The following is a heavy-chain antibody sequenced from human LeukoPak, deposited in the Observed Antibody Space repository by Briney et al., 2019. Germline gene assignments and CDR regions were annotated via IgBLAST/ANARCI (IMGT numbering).Heavy chain of an antibody. CDR2: IWYDGSNK. V-gene: IGHV3-33*06. D-gene: IGHD2-15*01. Sequence: TGASLRVSCAASGFTFSSYGMHWVRQAPGKGLEWVAVIWYDGSNKYYADSVKGRFTISRDNSKNTLYLQMNSLRAEDTAIYYCAKIRGGRVAASSVDYWGQGTLVTVSS. CDR1: GFTFSSYG. J-gene: IGHJ4*02. CDR3: AKIRGGRVAASSVDY.